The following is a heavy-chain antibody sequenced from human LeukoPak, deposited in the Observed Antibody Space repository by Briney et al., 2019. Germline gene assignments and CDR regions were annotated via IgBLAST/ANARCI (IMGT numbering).Heavy chain of an antibody. V-gene: IGHV4-39*01. CDR1: GGSISSSSYY. J-gene: IGHJ6*03. Sequence: PSETLFLTCTVSGGSISSSSYYWGWIRQPPGKGLEWIGSIYYSGSTYYNPSLKSRVTISVDTSKNQFSLKLSSVTAADTAVYYCARRGSSPNYYYYYMDVWGKGTTVTVSS. CDR3: ARRGSSPNYYYYYMDV. CDR2: IYYSGST. D-gene: IGHD6-6*01.